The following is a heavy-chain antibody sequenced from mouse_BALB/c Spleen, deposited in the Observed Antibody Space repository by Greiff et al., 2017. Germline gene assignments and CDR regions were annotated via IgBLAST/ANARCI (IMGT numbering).Heavy chain of an antibody. J-gene: IGHJ2*01. D-gene: IGHD2-14*01. Sequence: EVQLQQSGTVLARPGASVKMSCKASGYSFTSYWMHWVKQRPGQGLEWIGAIYPGNSDTSYNQKFKGKAKLTAVTSASTAYMELSSLTNEDSAVYYCTRSGYDWGYYFDYGGQGTTLTVSS. CDR1: GYSFTSYW. V-gene: IGHV1-5*01. CDR2: IYPGNSDT. CDR3: TRSGYDWGYYFDY.